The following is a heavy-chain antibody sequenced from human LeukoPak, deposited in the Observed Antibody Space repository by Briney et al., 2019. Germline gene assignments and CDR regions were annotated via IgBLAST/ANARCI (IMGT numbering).Heavy chain of an antibody. CDR2: ISFIIST. J-gene: IGHJ3*02. D-gene: IGHD6-19*01. CDR3: AKGTSSLNYDAFDI. Sequence: PGRSLRLSCAASGFNFSSFGVNWVRQGPGKGLEWVSGISFIISTWSADSVKGRFIISRDNSKNTVYLQMNSLRDDDAAVYYCAKGTSSLNYDAFDIWGQGTLVTVS. V-gene: IGHV3-23*01. CDR1: GFNFSSFG.